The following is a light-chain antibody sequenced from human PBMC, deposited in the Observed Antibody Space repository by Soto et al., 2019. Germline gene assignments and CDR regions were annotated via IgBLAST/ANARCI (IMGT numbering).Light chain of an antibody. Sequence: EIVLTQSPGTLSLSPGERATLSCRASQSVSRSYLAWYQHKPGQAPRLLIYGASSRATGIPDRFSGSGSGTDFTLTISRLEPEDFAVYYCQQYGSSPHTVGQGTKLEIK. J-gene: IGKJ2*01. CDR3: QQYGSSPHT. CDR2: GAS. V-gene: IGKV3-20*01. CDR1: QSVSRSY.